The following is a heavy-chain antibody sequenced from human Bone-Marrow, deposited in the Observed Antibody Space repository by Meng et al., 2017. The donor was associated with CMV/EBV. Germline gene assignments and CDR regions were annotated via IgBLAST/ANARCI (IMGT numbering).Heavy chain of an antibody. V-gene: IGHV1-8*01. Sequence: ASVKVSCKASGYTFSSYDINWVRQATGQGLEWMGWMNPNSGNTGYAQKFQGRVTMTRNTSISTAYMELSSLRSEDTAVYYCARVRYYFWSGYYTARLFDYWGQGTLVTVSS. CDR2: MNPNSGNT. J-gene: IGHJ4*02. D-gene: IGHD3-3*01. CDR1: GYTFSSYD. CDR3: ARVRYYFWSGYYTARLFDY.